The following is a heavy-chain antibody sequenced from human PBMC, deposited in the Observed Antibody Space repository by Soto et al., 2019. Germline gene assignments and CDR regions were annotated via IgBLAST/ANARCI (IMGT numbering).Heavy chain of an antibody. CDR3: ARVHYYYDSRGYYHGRAFDI. V-gene: IGHV3-48*02. Sequence: GGSLRLSCAASGFTFSSYSMNWVRQAPGKGLEWVSYISSSSSTIYYADSVKGRFTISRDNAKNSLYLQMNSLRDEDTAVYYCARVHYYYDSRGYYHGRAFDIWGQGTMGTVS. CDR1: GFTFSSYS. J-gene: IGHJ3*02. CDR2: ISSSSSTI. D-gene: IGHD3-22*01.